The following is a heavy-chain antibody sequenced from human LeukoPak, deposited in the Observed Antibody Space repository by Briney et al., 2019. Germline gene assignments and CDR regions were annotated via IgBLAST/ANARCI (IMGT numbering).Heavy chain of an antibody. J-gene: IGHJ4*02. CDR3: ATNAVTDLY. D-gene: IGHD6-19*01. CDR2: ISSSSSDI. V-gene: IGHV3-21*01. Sequence: PGGSLRLSCAASGFTFSNYRMNWVRQAPGKGLEWVSCISSSSSDIYYADSVKGRFTISRDNAKNSLYLQMSSLRAEDTAVYYCATNAVTDLYWGQGTLVTVSS. CDR1: GFTFSNYR.